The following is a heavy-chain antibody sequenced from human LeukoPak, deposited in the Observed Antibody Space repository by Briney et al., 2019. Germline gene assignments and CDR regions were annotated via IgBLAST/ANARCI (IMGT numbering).Heavy chain of an antibody. V-gene: IGHV3-21*01. CDR2: ISSSSYI. D-gene: IGHD2-15*01. CDR3: AREWWPVERDWYYGMDV. Sequence: PGGSLRLSCAASGFTFSSYSMNWVRQAPGKGLEWVSSISSSSYIYYADSVKGRFTISRDNAKNSLYLQMNSLRAEDTAVYYCAREWWPVERDWYYGMDVWGKGTTVTVSS. J-gene: IGHJ6*04. CDR1: GFTFSSYS.